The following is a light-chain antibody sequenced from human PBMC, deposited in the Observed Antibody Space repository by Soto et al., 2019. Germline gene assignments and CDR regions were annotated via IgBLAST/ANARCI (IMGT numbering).Light chain of an antibody. J-gene: IGKJ5*01. CDR3: QQSFSTLLIT. CDR1: QSINTY. V-gene: IGKV1-39*01. CDR2: AAS. Sequence: GDGVTITCRASQSINTYLNWYQQKPGKAPKLLISAASNLRSGVPSRFRGSGSGTDFTLTISSLQTEDFATYYCQQSFSTLLITFGQGTRLEIK.